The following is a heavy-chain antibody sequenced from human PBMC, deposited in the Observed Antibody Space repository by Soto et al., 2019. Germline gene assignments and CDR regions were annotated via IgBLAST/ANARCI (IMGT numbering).Heavy chain of an antibody. V-gene: IGHV3-23*01. CDR2: ISGSGGHT. CDR3: AKRSGFDSGLFDY. J-gene: IGHJ4*02. D-gene: IGHD5-12*01. CDR1: GFTFSSYA. Sequence: PGGSLRLSCAASGFTFSSYAMSWVRQAPGKGPEWVSGISGSGGHTYYADSVKGRFTISRDNFKNTVSLQMNSLRVEDTAIYFCAKRSGFDSGLFDYWGQGSLVTVSS.